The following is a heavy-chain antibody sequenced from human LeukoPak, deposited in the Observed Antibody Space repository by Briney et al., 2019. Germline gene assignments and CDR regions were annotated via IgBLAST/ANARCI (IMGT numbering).Heavy chain of an antibody. J-gene: IGHJ4*02. CDR3: ARVVTSGWPTYYFDY. D-gene: IGHD6-19*01. V-gene: IGHV4-59*01. CDR1: GGSISSYY. Sequence: SETLSLTCTVSGGSISSYYWSWIRQPPGKGLEWIGYIYYSGSTNYNPTLKSRVTISVDTSKNQFSLKLSSVTAADTAVYFCARVVTSGWPTYYFDYWGQGTLVTVSS. CDR2: IYYSGST.